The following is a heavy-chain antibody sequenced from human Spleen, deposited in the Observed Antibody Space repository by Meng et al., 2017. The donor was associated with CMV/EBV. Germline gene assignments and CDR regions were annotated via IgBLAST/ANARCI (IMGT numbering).Heavy chain of an antibody. V-gene: IGHV3-11*01. CDR1: GFTFNYFY. J-gene: IGHJ6*02. CDR3: ARRLGSSSSFGMDV. D-gene: IGHD6-6*01. Sequence: GGSLRLSCAASGFTFNYFYMAWIRQTPGKGLEWVSYISSSSSTIHYADSVKGRSTVSRDNAKNSLYLQMNSLRAEDTAIYYCARRLGSSSSFGMDVWGQGTTVTVSS. CDR2: ISSSSSTI.